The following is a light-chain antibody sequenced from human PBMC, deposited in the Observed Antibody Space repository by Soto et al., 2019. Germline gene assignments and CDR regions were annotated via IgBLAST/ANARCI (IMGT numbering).Light chain of an antibody. J-gene: IGLJ1*01. CDR2: DVS. CDR3: CSYTRSGTLI. V-gene: IGLV2-14*01. CDR1: SGDIVYYNY. Sequence: SAVTQPAPHNGPPGQTSTNPCVGTSGDIVYYNYVSWYQQPPGKVSKVIIYDVSNRPSGVSYRFSGTKSGNTASPTVSWLQAEDEADYYCCSYTRSGTLIFGTGTKVTV.